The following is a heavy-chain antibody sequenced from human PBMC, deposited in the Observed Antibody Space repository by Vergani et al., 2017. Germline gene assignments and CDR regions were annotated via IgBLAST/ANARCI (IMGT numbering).Heavy chain of an antibody. Sequence: QVQLQESGPGLVKPSETLSLTCTVSGGSISSYYWSWIRQPPGKGLEWIGYIYYSGSTNYNPSLKSRVTISVDTSKNQFSLKLSSVTAADMAVYYCAREAGRNYYGSENWFDPWGQGTLVTVSS. J-gene: IGHJ5*02. V-gene: IGHV4-59*01. CDR1: GGSISSYY. CDR2: IYYSGST. CDR3: AREAGRNYYGSENWFDP. D-gene: IGHD3-10*01.